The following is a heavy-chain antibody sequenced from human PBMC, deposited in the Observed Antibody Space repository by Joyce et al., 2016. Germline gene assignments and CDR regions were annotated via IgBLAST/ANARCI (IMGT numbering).Heavy chain of an antibody. CDR2: INPSGGST. Sequence: QVQLVQSGAEVKKPGASVKVSCKASGYTFTNYYMHWVRQAPGQGLEWMGIINPSGGSTNSAQKFQGRVTMTRDTSTSTVYMELRSLRSEDTAVYYCARDTAMATGYYYYGMDVWGQGTTVTVSS. J-gene: IGHJ6*02. CDR1: GYTFTNYY. V-gene: IGHV1-46*01. D-gene: IGHD5-18*01. CDR3: ARDTAMATGYYYYGMDV.